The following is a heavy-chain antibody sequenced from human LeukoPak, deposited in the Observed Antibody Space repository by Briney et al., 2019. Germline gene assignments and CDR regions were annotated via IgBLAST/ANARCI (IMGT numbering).Heavy chain of an antibody. V-gene: IGHV3-7*01. CDR2: IKQDGSEK. Sequence: PGGSLRLSCAASGFTFSSYWMSWVRQAPGKGLEWVANIKQDGSEKYYVDSVKGRFTISRDNAKNSLYLQMNSLRAEDTAVYYCARENDHYYYYMDVWGKGTTVTVSS. CDR3: ARENDHYYYYMDV. CDR1: GFTFSSYW. J-gene: IGHJ6*03. D-gene: IGHD1-1*01.